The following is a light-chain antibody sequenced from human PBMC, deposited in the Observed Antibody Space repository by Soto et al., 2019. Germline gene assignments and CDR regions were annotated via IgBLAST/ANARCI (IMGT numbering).Light chain of an antibody. CDR2: AAS. V-gene: IGKV1-17*01. CDR3: LEHSAYPLT. Sequence: DIQMTQSPSSLSASVGDRVTITCRASRDIRDYLGWYQQKPGKAPKRLIYAASSLQSGVPSRFSGSGSGTEFTLTITSLQPEDFATYYCLEHSAYPLTFGGGTKVEIK. CDR1: RDIRDY. J-gene: IGKJ4*01.